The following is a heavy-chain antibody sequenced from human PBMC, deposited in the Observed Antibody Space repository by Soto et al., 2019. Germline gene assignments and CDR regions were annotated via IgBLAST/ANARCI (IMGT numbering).Heavy chain of an antibody. D-gene: IGHD3-16*02. V-gene: IGHV3-74*01. CDR3: ARERGVIVVAQAFDI. J-gene: IGHJ3*02. CDR1: GFTFSIYW. Sequence: PGGSLRLSCAASGFTFSIYWMHWVRQAPGKGLVWVSRINSDGSSTSYADSVKGRFTISRDNAKNTLYLQMNSLRAEDTAVYYCARERGVIVVAQAFDIWGQGTMVTVSS. CDR2: INSDGSST.